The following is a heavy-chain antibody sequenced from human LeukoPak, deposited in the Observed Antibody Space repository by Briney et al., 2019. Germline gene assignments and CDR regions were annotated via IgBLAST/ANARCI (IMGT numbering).Heavy chain of an antibody. Sequence: SETLCLSCAVYGVSFSNYYWSWVRQSPGQGLECIGGMNHSGSTYYAPSLKGRVTISIDTSKNPLSPKMNPESAADTGVFYCARSTVFSDCPRGVVDYWGQGTLVTVSS. CDR2: MNHSGST. CDR1: GVSFSNYY. CDR3: ARSTVFSDCPRGVVDY. J-gene: IGHJ4*02. V-gene: IGHV4-34*01. D-gene: IGHD4-11*01.